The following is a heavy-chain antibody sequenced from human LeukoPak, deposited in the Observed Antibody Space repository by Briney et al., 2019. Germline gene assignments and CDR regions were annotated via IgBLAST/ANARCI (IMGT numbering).Heavy chain of an antibody. Sequence: SETLSLTCTVSGGSISSSSYYWGWIRQPPGKGLEWIGSIYYSGSTYYNPSLKSRVTISVDTSKNQFSLKLSSVTAADTAVYYCARGGYDYVWGSYRYTGLDYWGQGTLVTVSS. CDR1: GGSISSSSYY. V-gene: IGHV4-39*07. J-gene: IGHJ4*02. D-gene: IGHD3-16*02. CDR2: IYYSGST. CDR3: ARGGYDYVWGSYRYTGLDY.